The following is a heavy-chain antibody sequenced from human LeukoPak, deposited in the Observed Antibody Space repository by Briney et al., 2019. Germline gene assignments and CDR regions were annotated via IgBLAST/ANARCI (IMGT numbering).Heavy chain of an antibody. V-gene: IGHV3-74*01. CDR2: INTDGSST. CDR3: ARVYYYYYMDV. J-gene: IGHJ6*03. Sequence: GGSLRLSCAASGFTFSNYWMHWVRQAPGKGLVWVSRINTDGSSTSYVDSVKGRFTIARDHAKNSLYMQMNSLRAEDTALYYCARVYYYYYMDVWGKGTTVTVSS. CDR1: GFTFSNYW.